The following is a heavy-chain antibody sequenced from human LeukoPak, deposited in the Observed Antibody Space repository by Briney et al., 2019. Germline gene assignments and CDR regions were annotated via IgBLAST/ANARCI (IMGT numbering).Heavy chain of an antibody. Sequence: SETLSLTCAVYGGSFSGHYWSWSRQPPGKGLEWIGEINHSGSTNYNPSLKSRVTISVDTSKNQFSLKLSSVTAADTAVYYCARGLYYGSPGAWFDPWGQGTRVTVSS. CDR2: INHSGST. CDR1: GGSFSGHY. D-gene: IGHD3-10*01. V-gene: IGHV4-34*01. CDR3: ARGLYYGSPGAWFDP. J-gene: IGHJ5*02.